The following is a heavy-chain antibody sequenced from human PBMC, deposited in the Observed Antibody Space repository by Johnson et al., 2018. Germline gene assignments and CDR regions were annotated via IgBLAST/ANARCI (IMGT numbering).Heavy chain of an antibody. CDR1: GYTFTSYD. J-gene: IGHJ3*02. D-gene: IGHD3-22*01. Sequence: QVQLVQSGAEVKKPGASVKVSCKASGYTFTSYDINWVRQATGQGLEWMGWMNPNSGNTGYAQKFQGRVTMTRNTSISTAYMDLISLRSEDTAVYYCARVNYGISGYLHSRSGDIWGQGTMVTVSS. CDR3: ARVNYGISGYLHSRSGDI. CDR2: MNPNSGNT. V-gene: IGHV1-8*01.